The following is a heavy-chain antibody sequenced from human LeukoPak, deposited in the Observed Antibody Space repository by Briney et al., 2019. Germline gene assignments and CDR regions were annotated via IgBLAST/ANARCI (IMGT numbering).Heavy chain of an antibody. J-gene: IGHJ5*02. Sequence: ASVKVFCKASGGTFNTYAISWVRQAPGQGLEWMGRIIPIFGTANYAQKFQGRVTITTDESTSTAYMELSSLRSEDTAVYYCATHKSSSWRNNWFDPWGQGTLVTVSS. V-gene: IGHV1-69*05. CDR3: ATHKSSSWRNNWFDP. CDR2: IIPIFGTA. D-gene: IGHD6-13*01. CDR1: GGTFNTYA.